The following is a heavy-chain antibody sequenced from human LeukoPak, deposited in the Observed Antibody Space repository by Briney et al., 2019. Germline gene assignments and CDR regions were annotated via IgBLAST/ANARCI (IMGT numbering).Heavy chain of an antibody. V-gene: IGHV4-59*08. Sequence: SETLSLTCTVSGGSINNYYWSWVRQPPGAGLEWLAYIYYTGSTNYNPSLKTQLTISVDTSKNQSSLRLNSVTAADTAVYYCARFSQYYDSPTHYLDYWGQGILVTVSS. D-gene: IGHD2/OR15-2a*01. CDR3: ARFSQYYDSPTHYLDY. CDR1: GGSINNYY. CDR2: IYYTGST. J-gene: IGHJ4*02.